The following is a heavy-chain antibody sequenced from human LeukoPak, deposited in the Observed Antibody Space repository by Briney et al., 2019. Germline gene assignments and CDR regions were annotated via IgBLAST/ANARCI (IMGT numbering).Heavy chain of an antibody. CDR2: IIPIFGTA. Sequence: SVKVSCKASGGTFSSYAISWVRQAPGQGLEWVGGIIPIFGTANYAQKFQGRVTITADESTSTAYMELSSLRSEDTAVYYCAKDRLPPFVVVKVGMDVWGQGTTVTVSS. V-gene: IGHV1-69*01. D-gene: IGHD2-21*01. CDR3: AKDRLPPFVVVKVGMDV. J-gene: IGHJ6*02. CDR1: GGTFSSYA.